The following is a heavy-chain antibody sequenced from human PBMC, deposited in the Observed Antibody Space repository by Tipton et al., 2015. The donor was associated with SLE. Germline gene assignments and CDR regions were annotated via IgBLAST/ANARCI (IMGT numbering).Heavy chain of an antibody. Sequence: TLSLTCAVYGGSFSGYYWSWIRQPPGKGLEWIGEINHSGSTNYNPSLKSRVAISVDTSKNQFSLKLSSVTAADTAVYFCARGHFDFWSSPNAFDIWGQGTMVTVSS. V-gene: IGHV4-34*01. D-gene: IGHD3-3*01. CDR1: GGSFSGYY. CDR3: ARGHFDFWSSPNAFDI. CDR2: INHSGST. J-gene: IGHJ3*02.